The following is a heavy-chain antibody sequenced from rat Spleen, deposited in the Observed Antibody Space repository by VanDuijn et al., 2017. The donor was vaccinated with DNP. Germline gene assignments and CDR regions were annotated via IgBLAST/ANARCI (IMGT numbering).Heavy chain of an antibody. CDR1: GFTFSDYW. CDR2: IGSGGRDS. D-gene: IGHD1-3*01. V-gene: IGHV5-58*01. Sequence: EVQLVESGGDLVQPGRSLKLSCVASGFTFSDYWMTWIRQASTKGLEWVASIGSGGRDSYYRDSVKGRFTISRDNAENTVCLQMNSLRSEDTATYYCAKDRTGGFAMDAWGQGTLVTVSS. CDR3: AKDRTGGFAMDA. J-gene: IGHJ3*01.